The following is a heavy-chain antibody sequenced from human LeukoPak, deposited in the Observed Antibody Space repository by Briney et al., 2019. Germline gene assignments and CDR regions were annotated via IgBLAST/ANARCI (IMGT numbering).Heavy chain of an antibody. CDR3: ARLGIAEGGPIS. Sequence: SETLSLTCTVSGGSISSSIYSWGYIRQPPGKGLEWVGSIYYSGDTYYNPSLKSRVTMSVDTSTSQFSLKLSSVTAADTAVYYCARLGIAEGGPISWGQGTLVTVSS. J-gene: IGHJ5*02. D-gene: IGHD6-19*01. CDR1: GGSISSSIYS. V-gene: IGHV4-39*01. CDR2: IYYSGDT.